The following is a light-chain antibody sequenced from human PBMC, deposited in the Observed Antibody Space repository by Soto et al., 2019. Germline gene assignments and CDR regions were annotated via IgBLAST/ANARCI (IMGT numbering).Light chain of an antibody. Sequence: EIVLTQSPATLSLSPVERATLSCRASQSVSSYLAWYQQKPGQAPRLLIYDASNRATGIPARFSGSGSGTDFTLTISSLEPEDFAVYYCQQRRAFGPGTKVDTK. CDR3: QQRRA. V-gene: IGKV3-11*01. CDR2: DAS. J-gene: IGKJ3*01. CDR1: QSVSSY.